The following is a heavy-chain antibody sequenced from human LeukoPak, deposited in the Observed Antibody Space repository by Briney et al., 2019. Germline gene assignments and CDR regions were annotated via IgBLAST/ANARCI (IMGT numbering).Heavy chain of an antibody. J-gene: IGHJ4*02. D-gene: IGHD3-22*01. CDR3: ARHVPYDSSDYTLTY. CDR1: GDSISNYF. CDR2: IYYSGST. Sequence: KTSETLSLTCTVSGDSISNYFWSWLRQPPGKELEYIGYIYYSGSTNYNPSLKSRVTISADTSKNQLSLKLNSVTAADTAVYYCARHVPYDSSDYTLTYWGQGTLVTVSS. V-gene: IGHV4-59*08.